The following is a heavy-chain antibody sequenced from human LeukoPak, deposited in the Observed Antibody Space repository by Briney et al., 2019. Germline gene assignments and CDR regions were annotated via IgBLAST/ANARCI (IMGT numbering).Heavy chain of an antibody. D-gene: IGHD1-1*01. Sequence: GGSLRLSCAASGFTFSSYSMNWVRQAPGKGLEWVASISPGGGTTYYADYVKGRFTISRDNSNSSLFVQMNSLRAEDTAVYFCAKSRSGSANWALQFFDNWGQGTLVTVSS. CDR3: AKSRSGSANWALQFFDN. CDR1: GFTFSSYS. J-gene: IGHJ4*02. CDR2: ISPGGGTT. V-gene: IGHV3-23*01.